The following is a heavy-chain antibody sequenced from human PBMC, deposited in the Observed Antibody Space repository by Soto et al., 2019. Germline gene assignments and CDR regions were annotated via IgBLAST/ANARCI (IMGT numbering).Heavy chain of an antibody. V-gene: IGHV1-69*01. D-gene: IGHD3-10*01. CDR2: IIPLFGTT. CDR1: GDTFKNCV. CDR3: AAELGFGKLSVV. Sequence: QVQVVQSGVEVRRPGSSVKVSCKASGDTFKNCVISWVRQAPGQGLEWMGGIIPLFGTTDFAQRFQGRLTITTDESTTTASMELSRLRSEDTATYYCAAELGFGKLSVVWGQGTTVIVSS. J-gene: IGHJ6*02.